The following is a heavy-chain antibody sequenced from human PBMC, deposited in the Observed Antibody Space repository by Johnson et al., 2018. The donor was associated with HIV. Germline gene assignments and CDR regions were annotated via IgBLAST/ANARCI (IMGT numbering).Heavy chain of an antibody. Sequence: VQLVESGGGLVKPGGSLRLSCAASGFTFSDYWMHWVRQAPGKGLVWVSRMNSDGSSTTYADSVKGRFTISRDNAKNSLYLQMNSLRAEDTAVYYCARANYYHNWGQGTMVTVSS. J-gene: IGHJ3*02. CDR2: MNSDGSST. CDR1: GFTFSDYW. CDR3: ARANYYHN. D-gene: IGHD3-10*01. V-gene: IGHV3-74*03.